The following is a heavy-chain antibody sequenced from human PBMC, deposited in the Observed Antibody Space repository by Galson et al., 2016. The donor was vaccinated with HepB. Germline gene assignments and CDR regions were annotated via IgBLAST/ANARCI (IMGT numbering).Heavy chain of an antibody. CDR2: IWYDENKK. J-gene: IGHJ6*02. CDR1: GFTFSNYG. V-gene: IGHV3-33*01. CDR3: ASDEPYYYAMDV. Sequence: SLRLSCAASGFTFSNYGMHWVRQTPGKGLEWVAIIWYDENKKFYTDSVKGRFTISRDNSKNTLYLQMNSLRDEDTAVYYCASDEPYYYAMDVWGQGTLVIVSS.